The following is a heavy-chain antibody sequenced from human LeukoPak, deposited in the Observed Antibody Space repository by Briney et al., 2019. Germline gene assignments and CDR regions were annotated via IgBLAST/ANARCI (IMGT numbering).Heavy chain of an antibody. J-gene: IGHJ6*03. Sequence: GASVKVSCKASGYTFASYGISWVRQAPGQGLEWMGWISAYNGNTNYAQKLQGRVTMTTDTSTSTAYMELRSLRSDDTAVYYCARGAYSSSWDYYYYYYMDVWGKGTTVTVSS. CDR2: ISAYNGNT. V-gene: IGHV1-18*01. D-gene: IGHD6-13*01. CDR3: ARGAYSSSWDYYYYYYMDV. CDR1: GYTFASYG.